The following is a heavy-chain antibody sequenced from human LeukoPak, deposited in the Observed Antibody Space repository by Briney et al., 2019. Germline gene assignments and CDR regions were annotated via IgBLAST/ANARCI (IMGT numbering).Heavy chain of an antibody. J-gene: IGHJ6*03. V-gene: IGHV3-30*18. CDR2: ISYDGSNK. CDR3: AKAYTIFGVVIFQYHYMDV. D-gene: IGHD3-3*01. CDR1: GFTFSSYG. Sequence: GGSLRLSCAASGFTFSSYGMHWVRQAPGKGLEWVAVISYDGSNKYYADSVKGRFTISRDNSKNTLYLQMNSLRGEDTAVYYCAKAYTIFGVVIFQYHYMDVWGKGTTVTVSS.